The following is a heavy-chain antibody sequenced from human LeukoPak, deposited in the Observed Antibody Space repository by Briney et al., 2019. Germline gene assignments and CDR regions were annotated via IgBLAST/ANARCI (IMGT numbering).Heavy chain of an antibody. CDR1: GGSMRDYY. V-gene: IGHV4-59*01. CDR3: ARGGDYGDLRYFDY. Sequence: PSETLSLTCAVSGGSMRDYYWSWIRQPPGKGLEWIGNIYYSGSTNYNPSLKSRVTFSVDTSKNQFSLKLNSVTAADTAVYYCARGGDYGDLRYFDYWGQGTLVTVSS. CDR2: IYYSGST. J-gene: IGHJ4*02. D-gene: IGHD4-17*01.